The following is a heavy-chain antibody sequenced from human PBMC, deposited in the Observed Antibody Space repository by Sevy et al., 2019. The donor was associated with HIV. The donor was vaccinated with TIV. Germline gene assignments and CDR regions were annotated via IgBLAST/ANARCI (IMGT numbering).Heavy chain of an antibody. Sequence: SETLSLTCTVSGGSISGSFYWSWVRQSAGKGLEWIGRIYTSGSTNYNPSLKSRVTMSVDTSKNQFSLSLTSVTAADMAVYYCARAPYYYDSSGYLSALVDVWGQGTTVTFSS. V-gene: IGHV4-4*07. CDR2: IYTSGST. J-gene: IGHJ6*02. CDR3: ARAPYYYDSSGYLSALVDV. CDR1: GGSISGSFY. D-gene: IGHD3-22*01.